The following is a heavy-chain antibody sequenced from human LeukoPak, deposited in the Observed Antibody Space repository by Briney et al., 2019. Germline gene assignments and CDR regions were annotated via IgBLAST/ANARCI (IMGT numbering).Heavy chain of an antibody. V-gene: IGHV4-59*01. CDR3: ARDRVGYGDSNWNYYGMDV. D-gene: IGHD4-17*01. Sequence: SETLSLICTVSGGSISSYYWRWIRQPPGKGLEWIGYIYYSGSTNYNPSLKSRVTISVDTSKNQFSLKLSSVTAADTAVYYCARDRVGYGDSNWNYYGMDVWGQGTTVTVSS. CDR1: GGSISSYY. J-gene: IGHJ6*02. CDR2: IYYSGST.